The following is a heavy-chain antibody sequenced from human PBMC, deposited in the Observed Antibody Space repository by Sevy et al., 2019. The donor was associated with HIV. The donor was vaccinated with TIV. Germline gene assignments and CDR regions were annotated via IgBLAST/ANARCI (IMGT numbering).Heavy chain of an antibody. J-gene: IGHJ3*02. CDR2: IYYSGST. V-gene: IGHV4-61*01. D-gene: IGHD3-22*01. CDR1: GGSVSSGSYY. CDR3: ARDLPYDSSGYYAFDI. Sequence: SETPSLTYTVSGGSVSSGSYYWSWIRQPPGKGLEWIGDIYYSGSTNYNPSLKSRVTISVDTSKNQFSLKLSSVTAADTAVYYCARDLPYDSSGYYAFDIWGQGTMVTVSS.